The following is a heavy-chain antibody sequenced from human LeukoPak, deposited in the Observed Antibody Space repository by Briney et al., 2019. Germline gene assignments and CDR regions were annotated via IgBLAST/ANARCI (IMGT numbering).Heavy chain of an antibody. D-gene: IGHD6-6*01. CDR1: GGSISSGGYY. V-gene: IGHV4-31*03. J-gene: IGHJ6*03. CDR3: ARSFIAGSSSMVYYMDV. Sequence: SETLSLTCTVSGGSISSGGYYWSWIRQHPGKGLEWIGYIYYSGSTYYNPSLKSRVTISVDTPKNQFSLKLSSVTAADTAVYYCARSFIAGSSSMVYYMDVWDKGTTVTVSS. CDR2: IYYSGST.